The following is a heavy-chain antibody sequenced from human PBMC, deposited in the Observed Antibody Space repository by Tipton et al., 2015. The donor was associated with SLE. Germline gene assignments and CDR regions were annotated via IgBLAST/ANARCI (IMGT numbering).Heavy chain of an antibody. D-gene: IGHD6-13*01. J-gene: IGHJ4*02. CDR2: IKQDGSEK. V-gene: IGHV3-7*01. CDR1: GFTFSSYW. CDR3: AREGAEATAGSYFDY. Sequence: SLRLSCAASGFTFSSYWMSWVRQAPGKGLEWVANIKQDGSEKYYVDSVKGRFTISRDNAKNSLYLQMNSLRAEDTAVYYCAREGAEATAGSYFDYWGQGTLDTVSS.